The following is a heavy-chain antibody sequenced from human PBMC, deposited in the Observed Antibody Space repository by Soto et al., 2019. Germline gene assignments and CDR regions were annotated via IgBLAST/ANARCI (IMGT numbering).Heavy chain of an antibody. V-gene: IGHV4-39*01. CDR2: IYYSGST. Sequence: ASETLSHPCTVSGVSSSSSSYYLGWIRQPPGKGVEWNGGIYYSGSTYYNPSLKSRVTISVDTSKNQFSLKLSSVTAADTAVYYCASQRNYDFWSGYYGGGWADYYYGMDVWGQGTTVTVSS. D-gene: IGHD3-3*01. J-gene: IGHJ6*02. CDR3: ASQRNYDFWSGYYGGGWADYYYGMDV. CDR1: GVSSSSSSYY.